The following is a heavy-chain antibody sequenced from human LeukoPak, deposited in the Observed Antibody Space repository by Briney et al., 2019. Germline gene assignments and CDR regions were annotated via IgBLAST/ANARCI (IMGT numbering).Heavy chain of an antibody. Sequence: SETLSLTCTVSGDSISSSSYYWTWIRQPAGKGLEWIGRIYTSGSTNYNPSLKSRVTMSVDTSKNQFSLKLSSVTAADTAVYYCARGSSWTFDAFDIWGQGTMVTVSS. D-gene: IGHD6-13*01. CDR3: ARGSSWTFDAFDI. J-gene: IGHJ3*02. V-gene: IGHV4-61*02. CDR1: GDSISSSSYY. CDR2: IYTSGST.